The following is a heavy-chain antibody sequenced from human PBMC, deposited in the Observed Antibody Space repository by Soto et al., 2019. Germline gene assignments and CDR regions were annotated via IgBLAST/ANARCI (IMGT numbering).Heavy chain of an antibody. CDR3: ARGDSTDCSNGVCSFFYNHDMDV. CDR2: INPKSGGT. CDR1: GYSFTDYH. Sequence: ASVKVSCKASGYSFTDYHIHWVRQAPGQGLEWLGRINPKSGGTSTAQKFQGWVTMTTDTSISTASMELTRLTSDDTAIYYCARGDSTDCSNGVCSFFYNHDMDVWGQGTTVPVSS. D-gene: IGHD2-8*01. J-gene: IGHJ6*02. V-gene: IGHV1-2*04.